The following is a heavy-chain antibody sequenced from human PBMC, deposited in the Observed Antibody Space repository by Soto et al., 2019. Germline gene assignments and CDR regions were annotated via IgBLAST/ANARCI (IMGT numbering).Heavy chain of an antibody. V-gene: IGHV3-33*01. CDR2: IWYDGSNK. Sequence: QVQLVESGGGVVQPGRSLRLSCAASGFTFSSNGMQRVRQAPVKGLEWVAIIWYDGSNKYYADSVKGRFTISRDNSKNTLCLQMISLIAEDTAVYYCARDGYEPPPLTGAGAFDIWGQGTMVTVSS. CDR3: ARDGYEPPPLTGAGAFDI. J-gene: IGHJ3*02. D-gene: IGHD7-27*01. CDR1: GFTFSSNG.